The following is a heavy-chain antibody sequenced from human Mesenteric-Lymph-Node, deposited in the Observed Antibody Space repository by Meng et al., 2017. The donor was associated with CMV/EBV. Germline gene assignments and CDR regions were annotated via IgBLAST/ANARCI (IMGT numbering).Heavy chain of an antibody. Sequence: YSFTSYWLNWVRQMPGKGLECMGRIDPSGSYTNYSPSFQGHVTISADKSSSTAYLQWSSLKASDTAMYYCARLPKYCSGGTCYRLDPWGQGTLVTVSS. CDR3: ARLPKYCSGGTCYRLDP. V-gene: IGHV5-10-1*01. CDR1: YSFTSYW. CDR2: IDPSGSYT. J-gene: IGHJ5*02. D-gene: IGHD2-15*01.